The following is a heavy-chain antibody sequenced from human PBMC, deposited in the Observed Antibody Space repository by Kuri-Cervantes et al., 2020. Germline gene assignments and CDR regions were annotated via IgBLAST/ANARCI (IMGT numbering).Heavy chain of an antibody. Sequence: LSLTCAASGFTFSDYYMSWIRQAPGKGLEWVSYISSSGSTIYYADSVKGRFTISRDNAKNSLYLQMNSLRDEDTAVYYCARDSSYDSSGYYYPEYYFDYWGQGTLVTVSS. CDR3: ARDSSYDSSGYYYPEYYFDY. D-gene: IGHD3-22*01. J-gene: IGHJ4*02. CDR1: GFTFSDYY. CDR2: ISSSGSTI. V-gene: IGHV3-11*04.